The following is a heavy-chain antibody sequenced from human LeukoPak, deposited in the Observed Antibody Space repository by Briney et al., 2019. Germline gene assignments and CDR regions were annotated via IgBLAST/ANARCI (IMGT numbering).Heavy chain of an antibody. CDR2: ISSSTSYI. D-gene: IGHD4-17*01. V-gene: IGHV3-21*01. Sequence: PGGSLRLSCAASGFTFSSYSMNWIRQAPGKGLEWVSSISSSTSYIYYADSVKGRFTVSKDNAKNSLYLQMNSLRAEDTAVYYCARAGGSTVSHSDYWGQGTLVTVSS. J-gene: IGHJ4*02. CDR1: GFTFSSYS. CDR3: ARAGGSTVSHSDY.